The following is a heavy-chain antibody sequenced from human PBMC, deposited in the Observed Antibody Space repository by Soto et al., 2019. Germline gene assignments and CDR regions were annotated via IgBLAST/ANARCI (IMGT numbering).Heavy chain of an antibody. V-gene: IGHV1-2*02. Sequence: ASVKVSCKASGYTFTNYYMHWLRQAPGQGLEWMGWMNPRSGGSKDAQAFQDRVTMTRYASISTAYMEMTSLRHGDTAVYFCARSDDSTSYPLDLWGPGTLVTLSS. CDR1: GYTFTNYY. D-gene: IGHD4-4*01. CDR2: MNPRSGGS. J-gene: IGHJ5*02. CDR3: ARSDDSTSYPLDL.